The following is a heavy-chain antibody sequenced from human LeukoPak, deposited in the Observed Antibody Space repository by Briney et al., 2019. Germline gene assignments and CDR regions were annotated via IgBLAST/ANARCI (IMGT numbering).Heavy chain of an antibody. V-gene: IGHV3-30*02. CDR2: IRYDGSNK. Sequence: PGGSLRLSCAASGFTFSSYGMHWVRQAPGKGLEWVAFIRYDGSNKYYADSVKGRFTISRDNSKNTLYLQMNSLRAEDTAVYYCAKEGTMIVVVPFFDYWGQGTLATVSS. CDR1: GFTFSSYG. CDR3: AKEGTMIVVVPFFDY. D-gene: IGHD3-22*01. J-gene: IGHJ4*02.